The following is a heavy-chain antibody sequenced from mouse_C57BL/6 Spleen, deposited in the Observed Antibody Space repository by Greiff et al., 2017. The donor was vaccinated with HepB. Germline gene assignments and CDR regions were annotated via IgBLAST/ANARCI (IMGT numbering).Heavy chain of an antibody. J-gene: IGHJ2*01. CDR1: GYSFTSYY. CDR3: ARGYGNHYFDY. CDR2: IYPGSGNT. Sequence: QVQLPQSGPELVKPGASVKISCKASGYSFTSYYIHWVKQRPGQGLEWIGWIYPGSGNTKYNEKFKGKATLTADTSSSTAYMQLSSLTSEDSAVYYCARGYGNHYFDYWGQGTTLTVSS. D-gene: IGHD2-1*01. V-gene: IGHV1-66*01.